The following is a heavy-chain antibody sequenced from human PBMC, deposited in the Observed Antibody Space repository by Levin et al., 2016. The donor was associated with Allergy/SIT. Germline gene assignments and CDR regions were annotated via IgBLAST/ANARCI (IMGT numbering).Heavy chain of an antibody. V-gene: IGHV3-21*01. CDR2: ISSSSSYI. CDR3: ARQGFYYGSGSNDY. CDR1: GFTFSSYS. D-gene: IGHD3-10*01. Sequence: GESLKISCAASGFTFSSYSMNWVRQAPGKGLEWVSSISSSSSYIYYADSVKGRFTISRDNAKNSLYLQMNSLRAEDTAVYYCARQGFYYGSGSNDYWGQGTLVTVSS. J-gene: IGHJ4*02.